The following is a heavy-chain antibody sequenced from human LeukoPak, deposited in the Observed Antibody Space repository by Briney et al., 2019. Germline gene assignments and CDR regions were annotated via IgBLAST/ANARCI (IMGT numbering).Heavy chain of an antibody. CDR2: ISGDGGST. D-gene: IGHD3-10*01. CDR3: AKDVASGGAFDY. CDR1: GFTLDDYA. V-gene: IGHV3-43*02. Sequence: GGSLRLSCAASGFTLDDYAMHWVRQAPGKGLEWVSLISGDGGSTYYADSVKGRFTISRDNSKNSLYLQMNSLRTEDTALYYSAKDVASGGAFDYWGQGTLVTVSS. J-gene: IGHJ4*02.